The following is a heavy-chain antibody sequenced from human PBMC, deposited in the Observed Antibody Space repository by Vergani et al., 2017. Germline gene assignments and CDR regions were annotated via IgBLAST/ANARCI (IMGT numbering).Heavy chain of an antibody. D-gene: IGHD1/OR15-1a*01. CDR1: GFSLSTSGVG. CDR3: ARLPWNNFDY. V-gene: IGHV2-5*01. CDR2: LYWNDDK. Sequence: QITLKESGPTLVKPTQTLTLTCTFSGFSLSTSGVGVGWIRQPPGKALEWLALLYWNDDKRYSPSLKSRLTITKDTSKKQVVLTRTNMDPVDTATYYSARLPWNNFDYWGQGTLVTVSS. J-gene: IGHJ4*02.